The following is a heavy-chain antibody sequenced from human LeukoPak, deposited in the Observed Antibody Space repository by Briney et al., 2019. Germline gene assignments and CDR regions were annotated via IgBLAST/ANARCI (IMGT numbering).Heavy chain of an antibody. D-gene: IGHD2-21*02. CDR1: GGTFSSYA. CDR3: ARGYPLCGGDCYSNYYYYMDV. CDR2: IIPIFGTA. Sequence: SVKVSCKASGGTFSSYAISWVRQAPGQGLEWMGGIIPIFGTANYAQKFQGRVTITTDESTSTAYMELSSLRSEDTAVYYCARGYPLCGGDCYSNYYYYMDVWGKGTTVTVSS. J-gene: IGHJ6*03. V-gene: IGHV1-69*05.